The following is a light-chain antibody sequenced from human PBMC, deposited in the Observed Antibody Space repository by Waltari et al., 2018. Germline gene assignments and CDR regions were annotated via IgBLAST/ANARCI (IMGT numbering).Light chain of an antibody. Sequence: QLVLTQSPSASASLGASVKLTCTLSSRHSSNAIAWLQQRPEKGPRYLMKVNSDGSHSKGDEIPDRFSGSSSGAERYLTISNLQSEDEADYFCQTGGHGTWVFGGGTTLTVL. CDR3: QTGGHGTWV. J-gene: IGLJ3*02. CDR2: VNSDGSH. CDR1: SRHSSNA. V-gene: IGLV4-69*01.